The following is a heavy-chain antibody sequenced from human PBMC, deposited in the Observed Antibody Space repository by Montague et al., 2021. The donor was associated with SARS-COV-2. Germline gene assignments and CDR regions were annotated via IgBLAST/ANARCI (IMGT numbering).Heavy chain of an antibody. CDR1: GGSISSSSYY. D-gene: IGHD4-17*01. Sequence: TLSLTCTVSGGSISSSSYYWGWIRQHPGKGLEWIGYIYYSGSTYYNPSLKSRVTISVDTSKNQSSLELSSVTAADTAVYYCARDGRRTTVTPGGVITLHYFDYWGQGTLVTVSS. J-gene: IGHJ4*02. CDR2: IYYSGST. CDR3: ARDGRRTTVTPGGVITLHYFDY. V-gene: IGHV4-31*03.